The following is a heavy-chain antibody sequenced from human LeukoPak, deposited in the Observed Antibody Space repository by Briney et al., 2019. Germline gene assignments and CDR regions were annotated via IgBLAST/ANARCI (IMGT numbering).Heavy chain of an antibody. Sequence: SETLSLTCSVSGYSITSGYYWGWIRQPPGKGLEWIGSIYHTGNTFYDPSFNSRVTISVDTSKNQFSLSLSSVTAADTAIYYCARYCSSTTCYTRGGDYWGQGTLVTVSS. V-gene: IGHV4-38-2*02. CDR3: ARYCSSTTCYTRGGDY. J-gene: IGHJ4*02. CDR1: GYSITSGYY. D-gene: IGHD2-2*02. CDR2: IYHTGNT.